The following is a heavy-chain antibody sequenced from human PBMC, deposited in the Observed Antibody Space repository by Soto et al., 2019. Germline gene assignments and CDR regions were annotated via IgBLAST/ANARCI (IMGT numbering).Heavy chain of an antibody. J-gene: IGHJ4*02. V-gene: IGHV3-30*18. D-gene: IGHD2-15*01. CDR2: ISYDGSNK. CDR1: GFTFSSYG. Sequence: GGSLRLSCAASGFTFSSYGMHWVRQAPGKGLEWVAVISYDGSNKYYADSVKGRFTISRDNSKNTLYLQMNSLRAEDTAVYYCAKGYCSGGSCYSESYYFDYWGQGTLVTVSS. CDR3: AKGYCSGGSCYSESYYFDY.